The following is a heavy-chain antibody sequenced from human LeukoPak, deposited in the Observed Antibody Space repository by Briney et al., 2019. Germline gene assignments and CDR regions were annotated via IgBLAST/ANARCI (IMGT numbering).Heavy chain of an antibody. CDR1: GGSFSGYY. CDR2: INHSGSS. Sequence: PSETLSLTCAVYGGSFSGYYWSWIRQPPGRGLEWIGEINHSGSSNYNPSVKSRVTISVDTSKNQFSLKLSSVTAADTAVYYCARGKKYFSGGSRYSSVGYFGHGTLVT. V-gene: IGHV4-34*01. J-gene: IGHJ4*01. D-gene: IGHD2-15*01. CDR3: ARGKKYFSGGSRYSSVGY.